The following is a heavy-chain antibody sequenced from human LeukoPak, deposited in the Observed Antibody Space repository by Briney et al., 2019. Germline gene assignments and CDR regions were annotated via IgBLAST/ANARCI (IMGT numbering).Heavy chain of an antibody. D-gene: IGHD3-22*01. Sequence: GASVKVSCKASGYTFTSYGINWVRQAPGQGLEWMGWISAYNGNTNYAQKLQGRVTMTTDTSTSTVYMELRSLRSDDTAMYYCARDTISNYYDSTGYFSYWGQGTLVTVSS. CDR2: ISAYNGNT. CDR1: GYTFTSYG. CDR3: ARDTISNYYDSTGYFSY. J-gene: IGHJ4*02. V-gene: IGHV1-18*01.